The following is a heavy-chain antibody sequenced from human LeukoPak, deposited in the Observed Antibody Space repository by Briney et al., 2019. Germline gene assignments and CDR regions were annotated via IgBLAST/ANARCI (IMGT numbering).Heavy chain of an antibody. D-gene: IGHD6-19*01. J-gene: IGHJ4*02. CDR3: ATLTVASSFDY. V-gene: IGHV3-48*03. CDR2: ISSSGGTR. CDR1: GFAFSVYE. Sequence: TGGSLRLSCAASGFAFSVYEMYWVRQAPGKGLAWVSYISSSGGTRYYADSVKGRFTISRDNAKNSLYLQMNSLRAEDTAVYYCATLTVASSFDYWGQGTLVTVSS.